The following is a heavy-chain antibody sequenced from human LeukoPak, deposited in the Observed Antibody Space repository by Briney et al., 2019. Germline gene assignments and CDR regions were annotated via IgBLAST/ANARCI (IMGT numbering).Heavy chain of an antibody. CDR1: GYSISSDYY. CDR2: IYHSVST. D-gene: IGHD4-17*01. V-gene: IGHV4-38-2*02. CDR3: ARGRPLTYGDFDY. J-gene: IGHJ4*02. Sequence: PSETLSLTCTVSGYSISSDYYWVWIRQPPGKGLEWIGSIYHSVSTYYHPSLKSRVTISVDTSKNQFSLKLSSVTAADTAVYYCARGRPLTYGDFDYWGQGTLVTVSS.